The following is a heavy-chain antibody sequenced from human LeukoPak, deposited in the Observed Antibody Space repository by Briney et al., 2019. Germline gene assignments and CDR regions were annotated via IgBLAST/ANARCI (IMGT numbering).Heavy chain of an antibody. Sequence: PSETLSLTCTVSGGSVSSGSYYWSWIRQPPGKGLEWIGYIYYSGSTNYNPSLKSRVTISVDTSKNQFSLKLSSVTAADTAVYYCARHSGYSSSWYSGAFDIWGQGTMVTVSS. J-gene: IGHJ3*02. CDR1: GGSVSSGSYY. V-gene: IGHV4-61*01. CDR2: IYYSGST. CDR3: ARHSGYSSSWYSGAFDI. D-gene: IGHD6-13*01.